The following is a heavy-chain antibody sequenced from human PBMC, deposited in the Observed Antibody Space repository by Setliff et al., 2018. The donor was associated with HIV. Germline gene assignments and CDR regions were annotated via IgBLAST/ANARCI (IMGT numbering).Heavy chain of an antibody. CDR2: IIPILSIE. CDR1: GGTFSNYV. J-gene: IGHJ4*02. Sequence: SVKVSCKASGGTFSNYVISWVRQAPGQGLEWMGGIIPILSIEKNAQKFQGRVTITADKSTNTAYMELSSLRSEDTAVYYCATHYYDSSGYSPSLDYWGQGTLVTSPQ. V-gene: IGHV1-69*10. CDR3: ATHYYDSSGYSPSLDY. D-gene: IGHD3-22*01.